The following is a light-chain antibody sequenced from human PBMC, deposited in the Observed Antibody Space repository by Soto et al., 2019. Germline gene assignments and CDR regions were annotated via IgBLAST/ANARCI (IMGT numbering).Light chain of an antibody. CDR2: GAS. J-gene: IGKJ4*01. CDR3: QQYGRSFT. CDR1: QSVSSNY. V-gene: IGKV3-20*01. Sequence: PGERATLSCRASQSVSSNYLAWYQQKPGQAPRLLIYGASSRATGIPDRFRGSGSGTDFTLTISRLEPEDFAVYYCQQYGRSFTFSGGTKVEIK.